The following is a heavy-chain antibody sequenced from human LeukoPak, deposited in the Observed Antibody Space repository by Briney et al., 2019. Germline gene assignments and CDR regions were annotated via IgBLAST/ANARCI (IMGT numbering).Heavy chain of an antibody. V-gene: IGHV3-15*01. CDR3: AKPSSSRITMIVVVRGAFDI. Sequence: GGSLRLSCAVSGFSFSNAWMNWVRQAPGKGLEWVGRIKSKADGGTTDYAAPVKGRFTISRDNSKNTLYLQMNSLRAEDTAVYYCAKPSSSRITMIVVVRGAFDIWGQGTMVTVSS. J-gene: IGHJ3*02. CDR1: GFSFSNAW. CDR2: IKSKADGGTT. D-gene: IGHD3-22*01.